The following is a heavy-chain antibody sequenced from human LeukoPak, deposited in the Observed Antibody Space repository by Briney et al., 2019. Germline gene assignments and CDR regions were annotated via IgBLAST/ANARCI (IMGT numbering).Heavy chain of an antibody. CDR2: AYSDGST. CDR3: ARLFGSGWPGYFYYAMDV. D-gene: IGHD6-19*01. V-gene: IGHV3-66*04. Sequence: GGSLRLSCAASGITVNSTYISWVRQAPGKGLEWVSVAYSDGSTYYAGSVKGRFTISRDNSKNTLFLQMNSLRAEDTAVYYCARLFGSGWPGYFYYAMDVWGQGTTVAVSS. CDR1: GITVNSTY. J-gene: IGHJ6*02.